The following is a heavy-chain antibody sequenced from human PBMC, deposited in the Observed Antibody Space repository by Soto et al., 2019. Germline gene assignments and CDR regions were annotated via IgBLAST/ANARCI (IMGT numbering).Heavy chain of an antibody. CDR2: INPNTGGS. D-gene: IGHD1-26*01. CDR1: GYTFSGHY. CDR3: ARDLIVDGPDNYGMDV. Sequence: ASVKVSCKASGYTFSGHYIHWVRQAPGQGLEWMGWINPNTGGSNYAEKFKGGILMTRDTSIFTTHIRLNSLTSDDTAVYYCARDLIVDGPDNYGMDVWGQGTTVTVSS. J-gene: IGHJ6*02. V-gene: IGHV1-2*02.